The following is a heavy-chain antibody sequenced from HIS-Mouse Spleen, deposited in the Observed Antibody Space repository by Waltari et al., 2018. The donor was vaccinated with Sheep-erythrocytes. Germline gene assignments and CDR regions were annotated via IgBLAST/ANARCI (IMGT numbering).Heavy chain of an antibody. Sequence: EVQLVESGGGLVQPGGSLRPSFAASGFTVSSNYMSWVRQAPGKGLEWVSVMYSGGSTYYADSVKGRFTISRDNSKNTLYLQMNSLRAEDTAVYYCARGIAAAAFDIWGQGTMVTVSS. J-gene: IGHJ3*02. CDR1: GFTVSSNY. D-gene: IGHD6-13*01. CDR2: MYSGGST. CDR3: ARGIAAAAFDI. V-gene: IGHV3-66*01.